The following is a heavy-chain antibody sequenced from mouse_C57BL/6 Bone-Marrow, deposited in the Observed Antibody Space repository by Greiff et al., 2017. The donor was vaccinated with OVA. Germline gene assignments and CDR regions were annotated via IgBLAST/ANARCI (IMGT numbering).Heavy chain of an antibody. CDR3: ARGEYGNYVVDYYAMDY. CDR2: IDPSDSYT. V-gene: IGHV1-69*01. J-gene: IGHJ4*01. D-gene: IGHD2-1*01. Sequence: VKLQQPGAELVMPGASVKLSCKASGYTFTSYWMHWVKQRPGHGLEWIGEIDPSDSYTNYTQKFKGKSTLTVDKSSSTAYMQLSSLTSEDSAVYYCARGEYGNYVVDYYAMDYWGQGTSVTVSS. CDR1: GYTFTSYW.